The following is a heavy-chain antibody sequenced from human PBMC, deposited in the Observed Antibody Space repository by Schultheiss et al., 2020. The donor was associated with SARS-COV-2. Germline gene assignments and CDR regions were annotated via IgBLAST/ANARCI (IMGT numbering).Heavy chain of an antibody. J-gene: IGHJ4*02. Sequence: SVKVSCKASGGTFSSYAISWVRQAPGQGLEWMGGIIPIFGTANYAQKFQGRVTLTRDTSINTAYMELSRLRSDDTAVYYCARASSSWVYWGQGTLVTVSS. V-gene: IGHV1-69*05. CDR2: IIPIFGTA. D-gene: IGHD6-13*01. CDR1: GGTFSSYA. CDR3: ARASSSWVY.